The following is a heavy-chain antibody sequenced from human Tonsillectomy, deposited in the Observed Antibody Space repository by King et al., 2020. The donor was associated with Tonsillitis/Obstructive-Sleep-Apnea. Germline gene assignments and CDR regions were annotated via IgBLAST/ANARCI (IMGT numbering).Heavy chain of an antibody. CDR3: ARLLVGATGYFDY. J-gene: IGHJ4*02. Sequence: VQLVESGGGLVQPGGSLRLSCAGSGFTFSSDSMNWVRQVPGKGLGWVSYISSRSSTIYYADSVKGRFTISRDNAKNSLYLQMNSLRDEDTAVYYCARLLVGATGYFDYWGQGTLVTVSS. V-gene: IGHV3-48*02. CDR2: ISSRSSTI. D-gene: IGHD1-26*01. CDR1: GFTFSSDS.